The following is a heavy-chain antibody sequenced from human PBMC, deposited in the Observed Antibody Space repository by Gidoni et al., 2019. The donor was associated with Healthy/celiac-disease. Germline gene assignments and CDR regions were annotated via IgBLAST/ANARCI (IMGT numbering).Heavy chain of an antibody. CDR1: GFTFSSYG. CDR3: ARGRWNYYFDY. Sequence: QVQLVESGGGVVQPGRSLRLSCAASGFTFSSYGMHWVRQAPGKGLEWVAVIWYDGSNKYYADSVKGRFTISRDNSKNTLYLQMNSLRAEDTAVYYCARGRWNYYFDYWGQGTLVTVSS. D-gene: IGHD1-7*01. CDR2: IWYDGSNK. J-gene: IGHJ4*02. V-gene: IGHV3-33*01.